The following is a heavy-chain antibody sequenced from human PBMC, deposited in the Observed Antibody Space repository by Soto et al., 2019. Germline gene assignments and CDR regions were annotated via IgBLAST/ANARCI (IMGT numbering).Heavy chain of an antibody. Sequence: EVQLLESGGGLVQPGGSLRLSCAASEFSFSSYVMSWVRQAPEKGMEWVSGISGSGGSTYYADSVKGRFTISRDNSKNTLYLQMNCLRAEDTTVYYCAKVPYDFWSGYYPPLYFDYWGQGTLVTVSS. CDR3: AKVPYDFWSGYYPPLYFDY. V-gene: IGHV3-23*01. CDR2: ISGSGGST. J-gene: IGHJ4*02. D-gene: IGHD3-3*01. CDR1: EFSFSSYV.